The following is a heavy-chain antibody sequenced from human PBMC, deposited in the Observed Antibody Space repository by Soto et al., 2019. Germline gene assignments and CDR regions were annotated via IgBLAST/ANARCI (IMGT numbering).Heavy chain of an antibody. D-gene: IGHD3-10*01. J-gene: IGHJ5*02. Sequence: EASVKVSCKASGYTFTSYDINWVRQATGRGLEWMGWMNPNSGNTGYAQKFQGRVTMTRNTSISTAYMELSSLRSEDTAVYYCARGRSIRGSGSYSSNWFDPWGQGTLVTVSS. CDR3: ARGRSIRGSGSYSSNWFDP. CDR2: MNPNSGNT. V-gene: IGHV1-8*01. CDR1: GYTFTSYD.